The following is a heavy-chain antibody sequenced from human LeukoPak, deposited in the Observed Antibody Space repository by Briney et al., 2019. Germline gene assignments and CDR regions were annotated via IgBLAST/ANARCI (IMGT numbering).Heavy chain of an antibody. CDR2: IRSKAHGETT. CDR3: SRDGSGSYGRDRTFDY. V-gene: IGHV3-49*03. J-gene: IGHJ4*02. D-gene: IGHD3-10*01. Sequence: GGSLRLSCTASGFTFGDYAMYWFRQAPGKGLEWVGFIRSKAHGETTEYAASVAGGFTISRDDSKSIAYLEINSLKTEDTAVYYCSRDGSGSYGRDRTFDYWGQGTLVTVSS. CDR1: GFTFGDYA.